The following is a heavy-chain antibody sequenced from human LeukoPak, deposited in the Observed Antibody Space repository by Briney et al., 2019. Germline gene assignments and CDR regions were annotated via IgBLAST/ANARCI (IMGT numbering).Heavy chain of an antibody. CDR3: VKDLVNYYDTGGYYSPFDY. D-gene: IGHD3-22*01. V-gene: IGHV3-23*01. J-gene: IGHJ4*02. Sequence: PGGSLRLSCAASGFTFSNYAMSWVRQAPGKGLEWVSAISGGGGSTYYADSVKGRFTISRDNSKNTLYLQMYSLRAEDTAVYYCVKDLVNYYDTGGYYSPFDYWGQGTLVTVS. CDR2: ISGGGGST. CDR1: GFTFSNYA.